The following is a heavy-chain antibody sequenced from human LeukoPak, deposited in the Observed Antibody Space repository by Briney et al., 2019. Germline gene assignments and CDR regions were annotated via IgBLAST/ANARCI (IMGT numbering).Heavy chain of an antibody. J-gene: IGHJ3*02. CDR2: ISYDGSNK. CDR3: ARDGEIAAAGDAFDI. D-gene: IGHD6-13*01. V-gene: IGHV3-30-3*01. CDR1: GFTFSSYA. Sequence: GRSLRLSCAASGFTFSSYAMHWVRQAPGKGLEWVAVISYDGSNKYYADSVKGRFTISRDNSKNTLYLQMNSLRAEDTAVYYCARDGEIAAAGDAFDIWGQGTMVTVSS.